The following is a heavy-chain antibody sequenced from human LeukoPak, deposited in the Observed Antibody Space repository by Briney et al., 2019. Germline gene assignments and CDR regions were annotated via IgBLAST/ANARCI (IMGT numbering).Heavy chain of an antibody. J-gene: IGHJ5*02. CDR1: GGSISSSSYY. V-gene: IGHV4-39*07. CDR2: IYYSGST. Sequence: SETLSLTCTVSGGSISSSSYYWGWIRQPPGKGLEWIGSIYYSGSTYYNPSLKSRVTISVDTSKNQFSLKLSSVTAADTAVYYCARDGGEYEIDPWGQGTLVTVSS. CDR3: ARDGGEYEIDP. D-gene: IGHD3-16*01.